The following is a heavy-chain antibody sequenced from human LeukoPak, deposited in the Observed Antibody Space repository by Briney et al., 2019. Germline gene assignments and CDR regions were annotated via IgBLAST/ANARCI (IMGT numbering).Heavy chain of an antibody. D-gene: IGHD3-22*01. CDR2: ISISNSYL. CDR1: GFTFSSYS. CDR3: ARAVDYYDSSGYYRPYFDY. Sequence: GESLRLSCAASGFTFSSYSMNWVHQAPGKGLEWVSYISISNSYLYYADAVKGRFTLSRDNAKNSLYLQMNSLRAEDTAVYYCARAVDYYDSSGYYRPYFDYWGQGTLVTVSS. J-gene: IGHJ4*02. V-gene: IGHV3-21*01.